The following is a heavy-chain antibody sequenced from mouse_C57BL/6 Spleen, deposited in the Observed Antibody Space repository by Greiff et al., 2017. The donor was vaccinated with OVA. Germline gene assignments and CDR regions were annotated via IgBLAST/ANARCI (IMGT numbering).Heavy chain of an antibody. V-gene: IGHV1-7*01. J-gene: IGHJ4*01. CDR3: ASSRELRYAIDY. Sequence: QVQLQQSGAELVKPGASVKLSCKASGYTFTSYWMHWVKQRPGQGLEWIGYINPSSGYTNYNQKFKGKATLTADKSSSTAYMQLSSLTYEDSAVYYCASSRELRYAIDYWGQGTSVTVSS. CDR1: GYTFTSYW. CDR2: INPSSGYT.